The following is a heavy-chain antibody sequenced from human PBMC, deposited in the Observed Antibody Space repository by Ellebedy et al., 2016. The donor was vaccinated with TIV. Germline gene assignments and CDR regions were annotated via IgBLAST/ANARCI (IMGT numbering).Heavy chain of an antibody. Sequence: GGSLRLSCAASGFSISSHRMHWVRQAAGKGLVWVSHISRDGSDPSYADSVKGRFIISRDNAENTLDLQMSSLRAEDTALYYCARHSGGHGFDIWGQGTMVTVSP. D-gene: IGHD2-21*01. CDR1: GFSISSHR. V-gene: IGHV3-74*01. J-gene: IGHJ3*02. CDR3: ARHSGGHGFDI. CDR2: ISRDGSDP.